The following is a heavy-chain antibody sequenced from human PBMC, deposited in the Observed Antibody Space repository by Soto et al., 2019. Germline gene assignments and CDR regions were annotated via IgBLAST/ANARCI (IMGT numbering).Heavy chain of an antibody. CDR1: GHTFHNYA. CDR3: AKVSRGIGVVPAGLN. J-gene: IGHJ4*02. V-gene: IGHV3-23*01. D-gene: IGHD2-2*01. Sequence: EVQLLESGGGLEQPGGSLRLSCVGSGHTFHNYAMTWVRQAPGKGLEWVSGISGSGGSTYYADSVRGRFTISRDDSKNTLYLQMNSLSAEDTAVYYCAKVSRGIGVVPAGLNWGQGTLVTVSS. CDR2: ISGSGGST.